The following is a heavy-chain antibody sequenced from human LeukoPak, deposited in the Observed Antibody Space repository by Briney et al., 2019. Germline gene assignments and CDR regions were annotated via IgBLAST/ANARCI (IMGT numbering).Heavy chain of an antibody. Sequence: TSETLSLTCAVYGGSFSGYYWGWIRQPQGKGLEWIGEINHSGSTNYNPSLKSRVTISVDTSKNQFSLKLSSVTAADTAVYYCARAIVVVIRPNWFDPWGQGTLVTVSS. CDR3: ARAIVVVIRPNWFDP. V-gene: IGHV4-34*01. CDR2: INHSGST. CDR1: GGSFSGYY. D-gene: IGHD2-15*01. J-gene: IGHJ5*02.